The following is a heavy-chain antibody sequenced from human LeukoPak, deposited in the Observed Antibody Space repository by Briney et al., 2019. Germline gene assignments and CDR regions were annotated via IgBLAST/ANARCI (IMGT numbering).Heavy chain of an antibody. CDR2: IYYSGST. CDR3: ARVPNTEMATSDGAFDI. CDR1: GGSISSYY. Sequence: SETLSLTCTVSGGSISSYYWSWIRQPPGKGLGWFGYIYYSGSTNYNPSLKSRVTISVDTSKNQFSLKLSSVTAADTAVYYCARVPNTEMATSDGAFDIWGQGTMVTVSS. V-gene: IGHV4-59*01. J-gene: IGHJ3*02. D-gene: IGHD5-24*01.